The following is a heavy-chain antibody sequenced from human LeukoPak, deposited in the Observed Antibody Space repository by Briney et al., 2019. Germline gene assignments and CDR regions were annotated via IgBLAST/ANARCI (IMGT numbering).Heavy chain of an antibody. J-gene: IGHJ6*02. CDR3: ARMIPIQYYYYYGMDV. V-gene: IGHV1-69*04. CDR1: GYTFTSYG. D-gene: IGHD4-11*01. CDR2: IIPILGIA. Sequence: SVKVSCKASGYTFTSYGISWVRQAPGQGLEWMGRIIPILGIANYAQKFQGRVTITADKSTSTAYMELSSLRSEDTAVYYCARMIPIQYYYYYGMDVWGQGTTVTVSS.